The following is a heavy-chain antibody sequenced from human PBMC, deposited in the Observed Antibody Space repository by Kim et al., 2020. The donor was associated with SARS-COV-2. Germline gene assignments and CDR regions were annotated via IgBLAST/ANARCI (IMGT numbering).Heavy chain of an antibody. Sequence: SVKVSCTTSGDSFNNFAISWVRQAPGQGLEWMGRVIPIVDMTNYSQRFQGRVTLTADKTTTTAYMQLDSLTSDDTAVYYCARGDGVYTSHGHLGLNVWG. D-gene: IGHD2-2*02. CDR2: VIPIVDMT. V-gene: IGHV1-69*04. CDR1: GDSFNNFA. J-gene: IGHJ3*01. CDR3: ARGDGVYTSHGHLGLNV.